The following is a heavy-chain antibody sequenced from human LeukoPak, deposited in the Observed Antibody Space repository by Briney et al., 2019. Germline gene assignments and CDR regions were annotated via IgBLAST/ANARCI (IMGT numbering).Heavy chain of an antibody. D-gene: IGHD4-23*01. V-gene: IGHV1-69*04. Sequence: ASVKVSCKAAGGILSSYGINWVRQAPGQGLEWMGRIIPIFNIVNYAQNFRGRVTMTRDTSTSTVYMDLSSLRSEDTAVYYCAREASGGYFDYWGQGTLVTVSS. CDR1: GGILSSYG. CDR2: IIPIFNIV. CDR3: AREASGGYFDY. J-gene: IGHJ4*02.